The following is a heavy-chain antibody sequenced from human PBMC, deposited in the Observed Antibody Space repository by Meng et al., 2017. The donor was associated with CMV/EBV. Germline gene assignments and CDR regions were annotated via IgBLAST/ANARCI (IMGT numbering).Heavy chain of an antibody. Sequence: GESLKISCAASGFTFSSYSMNWVRQAPGKGLEWVSSISSSSSYIYYADPVKGRFTISRDNAKNSLYLQMNSLRAEDTAVYYCARDIRVGWELRINAFDIWGQGTMVTVSS. V-gene: IGHV3-21*01. CDR2: ISSSSSYI. J-gene: IGHJ3*02. D-gene: IGHD1-26*01. CDR1: GFTFSSYS. CDR3: ARDIRVGWELRINAFDI.